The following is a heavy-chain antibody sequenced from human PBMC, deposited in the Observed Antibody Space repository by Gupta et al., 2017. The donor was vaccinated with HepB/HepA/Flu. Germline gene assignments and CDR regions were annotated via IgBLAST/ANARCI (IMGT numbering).Heavy chain of an antibody. CDR3: AREDIAVVSCAHRAGNDI. Sequence: QVQLQESGPGLVKPSETLSLTCSVSGGSIINYYWSWIRQPPGKGLEWIGFIDYSGSTTYTPSRLRLGTISVDTSKNEFSLNLNAVTAADIAVYYCAREDIAVVSCAHRAGNDIWGQGRLVTVSS. D-gene: IGHD6-19*01. V-gene: IGHV4-59*01. CDR1: GGSIINYY. J-gene: IGHJ3*02. CDR2: IDYSGST.